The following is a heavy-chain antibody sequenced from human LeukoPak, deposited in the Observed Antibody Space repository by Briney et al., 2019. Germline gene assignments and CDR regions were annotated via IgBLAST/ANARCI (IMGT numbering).Heavy chain of an antibody. D-gene: IGHD3-9*01. J-gene: IGHJ4*02. CDR1: GYSLNAYY. CDR2: INPNTGDT. V-gene: IGHV1-2*02. Sequence: GSVRVSCKASGYSLNAYYMNWVRQAPGQGLEWMGWINPNTGDTNYAQKFQGRVTMTRDRSISTVYMELSSLRFDDTAVYYCARRLTGDSWGQGTRDRVSS. CDR3: ARRLTGDS.